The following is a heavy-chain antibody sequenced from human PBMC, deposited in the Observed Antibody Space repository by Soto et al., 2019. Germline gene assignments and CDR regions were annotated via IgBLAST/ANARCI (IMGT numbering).Heavy chain of an antibody. CDR2: IYYSGST. Sequence: LSLTCTVSGGSISSYYWSWIRQPPGKGLEWIGYIYYSGSTNYNPSLKSRVTISVDTSKNQFSLKLSSVTAADTAVYYCARGLRGVTRYYFDYWGQGTLVTVSS. CDR3: ARGLRGVTRYYFDY. D-gene: IGHD3-10*01. CDR1: GGSISSYY. V-gene: IGHV4-59*01. J-gene: IGHJ4*02.